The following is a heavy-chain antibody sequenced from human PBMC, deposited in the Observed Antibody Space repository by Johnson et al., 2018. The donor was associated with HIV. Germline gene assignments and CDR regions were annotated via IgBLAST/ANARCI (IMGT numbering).Heavy chain of an antibody. D-gene: IGHD2-15*01. CDR1: GFTFDDYA. CDR2: MSWHSGSI. Sequence: VQLVESGGGLVQPGRSLRLSCAASGFTFDDYAMHWVRQAPGKGLEGVSGMSWHSGSIGYADSVKGRFTISRDNAKNSLYVQMNSLRAEDTALYYCARDLGVVVATNAFDIWGQGTMVTVSS. J-gene: IGHJ3*02. CDR3: ARDLGVVVATNAFDI. V-gene: IGHV3-9*01.